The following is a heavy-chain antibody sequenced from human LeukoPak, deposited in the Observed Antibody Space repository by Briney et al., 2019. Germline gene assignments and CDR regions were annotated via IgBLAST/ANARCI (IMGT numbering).Heavy chain of an antibody. Sequence: SETLSLTCAVYGGSFSGYYWSWIRQPPGKGLEWIGEINHSGSTNYNPSLKSRVTISVDTSKNQFSLKLSSVTAADTAVYYCARPRGVRGPRNWFDPWGQGTLVTVSS. CDR1: GGSFSGYY. J-gene: IGHJ5*02. D-gene: IGHD3-10*01. CDR2: INHSGST. V-gene: IGHV4-34*01. CDR3: ARPRGVRGPRNWFDP.